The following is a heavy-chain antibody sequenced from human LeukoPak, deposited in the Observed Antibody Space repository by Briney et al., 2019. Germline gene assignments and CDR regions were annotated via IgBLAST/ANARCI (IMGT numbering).Heavy chain of an antibody. Sequence: PSQTLSLTCTVSGGSFSSGLYYWTWIRQPAGKGLEWIGRIYISGSTNYNPSLKSRFTISRDTSKNEFSLKLSSVTAADTAVYYCARGSRRDGYNLDYWGRGTLVTVSS. CDR1: GGSFSSGLYY. D-gene: IGHD5-24*01. V-gene: IGHV4-61*02. CDR3: ARGSRRDGYNLDY. CDR2: IYISGST. J-gene: IGHJ4*02.